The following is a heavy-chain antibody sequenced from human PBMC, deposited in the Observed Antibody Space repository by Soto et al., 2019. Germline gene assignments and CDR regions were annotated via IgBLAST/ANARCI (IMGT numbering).Heavy chain of an antibody. D-gene: IGHD5-18*01. V-gene: IGHV1-69*08. CDR3: ARDLGGYSAAFDY. CDR1: GGTFSSYT. Sequence: QVQLVQSGAGVKKPGSSVKVSCKASGGTFSSYTISWVRQAPGQGLEWMGRIIPILGIANYAQKFQGRVTITADKSTSTAYMELSSLRSEDTAVYYCARDLGGYSAAFDYWGQGTLVTVSS. CDR2: IIPILGIA. J-gene: IGHJ4*02.